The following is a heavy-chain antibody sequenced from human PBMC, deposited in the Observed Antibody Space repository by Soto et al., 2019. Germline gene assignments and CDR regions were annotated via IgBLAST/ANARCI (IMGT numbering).Heavy chain of an antibody. Sequence: QVQLVESGGGVVQPGRSLRLSCAASGFTFSSYSMHWVRQAPGKGLEWVAVIWYDGSNKYYADSVKGRFTISRDNSKNTLYLQMNSLRAEDTAVYYCARWYNWNDGALDYWGQGTLVTVSS. CDR1: GFTFSSYS. CDR3: ARWYNWNDGALDY. CDR2: IWYDGSNK. D-gene: IGHD1-1*01. J-gene: IGHJ4*02. V-gene: IGHV3-33*01.